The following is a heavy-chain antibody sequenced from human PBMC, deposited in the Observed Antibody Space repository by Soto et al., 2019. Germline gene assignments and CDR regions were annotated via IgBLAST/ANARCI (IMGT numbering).Heavy chain of an antibody. CDR1: GFTFSSYG. CDR3: AREHRDVLRFLEWSYYGMDV. Sequence: LRLSCAASGFTFSSYGMHWVRQAPGKGLEWVAVIWYDGSNKYYADSVKGRFTISRDNSKNTLYLQMNSLRAEDTAVYYCAREHRDVLRFLEWSYYGMDVWGQGTTVTVSS. D-gene: IGHD3-3*01. J-gene: IGHJ6*02. CDR2: IWYDGSNK. V-gene: IGHV3-33*01.